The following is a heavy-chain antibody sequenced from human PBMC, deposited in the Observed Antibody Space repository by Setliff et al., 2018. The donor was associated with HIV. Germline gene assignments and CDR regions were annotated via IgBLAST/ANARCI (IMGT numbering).Heavy chain of an antibody. CDR1: GSSISSNSY. V-gene: IGHV4-38-2*02. Sequence: PSETLSLTCSVSGSSISSNSYWWGWIRQPPGKGLEYIGTIYHRGGTFNNPTLKSRVVMSVDTSKNQFSLKLTSVTAADTDTYYCARDTGVNVAPDGRGYHTFDFWGRGTMVTVSS. CDR3: ARDTGVNVAPDGRGYHTFDF. D-gene: IGHD2-8*02. J-gene: IGHJ3*01. CDR2: IYHRGGT.